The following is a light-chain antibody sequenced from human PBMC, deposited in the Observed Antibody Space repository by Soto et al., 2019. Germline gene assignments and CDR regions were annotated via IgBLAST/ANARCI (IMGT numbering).Light chain of an antibody. V-gene: IGLV4-69*01. J-gene: IGLJ3*02. CDR3: QTWGTGIWV. Sequence: QSVLTQSPSASASLGASVKLTCTLSSGHSSYAIAWHQQQPEKGPRYLMKLNSDGSHSKGDGIPDRFSGSSSGAERYLTISSLQSGDGAAYYCQTWGTGIWVFGGGTKLTVL. CDR1: SGHSSYA. CDR2: LNSDGSH.